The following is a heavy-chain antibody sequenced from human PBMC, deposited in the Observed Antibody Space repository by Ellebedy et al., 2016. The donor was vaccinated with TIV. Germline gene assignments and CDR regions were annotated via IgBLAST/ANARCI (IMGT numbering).Heavy chain of an antibody. D-gene: IGHD6-19*01. CDR3: ARARGWYGSDGMDV. J-gene: IGHJ6*04. CDR1: GFTVSSNY. Sequence: GESLKISCAASGFTVSSNYMSWVRRAPGQGLGWVPVIYGGGNTDYAEHVEGRFPISRDNSKNTVYLQMNSLRAEDTAVYYCARARGWYGSDGMDVWGEGTTVTVSS. CDR2: IYGGGNT. V-gene: IGHV3-53*01.